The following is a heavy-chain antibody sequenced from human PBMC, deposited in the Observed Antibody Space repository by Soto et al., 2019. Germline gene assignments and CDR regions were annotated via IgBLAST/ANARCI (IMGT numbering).Heavy chain of an antibody. Sequence: GGSLRLSCATSGFTFSNYDMHWVRQATGKGLEWVSSIGSAGDTYYPGSVKGRVTISRENAKNSFYLQMNSLRAGDTAVYYCARVSSYGSWSGACDIWGQGTMVTVSS. CDR3: ARVSSYGSWSGACDI. CDR2: IGSAGDT. J-gene: IGHJ3*02. CDR1: GFTFSNYD. V-gene: IGHV3-13*01. D-gene: IGHD3-10*01.